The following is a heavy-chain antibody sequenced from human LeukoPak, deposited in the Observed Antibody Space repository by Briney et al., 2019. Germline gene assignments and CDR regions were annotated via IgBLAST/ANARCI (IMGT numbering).Heavy chain of an antibody. D-gene: IGHD3-22*01. CDR2: IYYSGST. J-gene: IGHJ4*02. CDR1: GASFSSSTYY. CDR3: ARVDYYDSSGSIFDY. Sequence: SETLSLTCTVSGASFSSSTYYWGWVRQPPGKGLEWIGYIYYSGSTYYNPSLKSRVTISVDTSKNQFSLKLSSVTAADTAVYYCARVDYYDSSGSIFDYWGQGTLVTVSS. V-gene: IGHV4-30-4*08.